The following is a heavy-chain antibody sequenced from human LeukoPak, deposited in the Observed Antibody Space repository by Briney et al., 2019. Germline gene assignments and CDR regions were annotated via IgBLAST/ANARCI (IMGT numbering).Heavy chain of an antibody. J-gene: IGHJ4*02. V-gene: IGHV3-48*03. CDR2: IRGSGSVK. CDR1: GFTFSSYE. Sequence: QPGGALRLSCAASGFTFSSYEMNWVRQAPGKGLEWVSYIRGSGSVKYYADSVKGRFTISRDNTKNSLYLQMDSLRAEDTGIYYCARDYGFDCWGQGTLVTVSS. CDR3: ARDYGFDC. D-gene: IGHD4-17*01.